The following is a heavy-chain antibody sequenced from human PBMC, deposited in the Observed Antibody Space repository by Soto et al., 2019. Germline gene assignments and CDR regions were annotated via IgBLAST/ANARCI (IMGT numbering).Heavy chain of an antibody. J-gene: IGHJ5*02. D-gene: IGHD2-2*01. CDR3: ARDPGPRSASIRGLGWFDP. Sequence: EMLLVESGGGLVQPGGSLRLSCVASGFTFSGYWMSWVRQAPGKGLEWVANINQYGTQEHYVDSVKGRFTISRDNAKNSVYMQMDSLRGDDPAVYYCARDPGPRSASIRGLGWFDPWGQGTLVTVSS. CDR1: GFTFSGYW. CDR2: INQYGTQE. V-gene: IGHV3-7*03.